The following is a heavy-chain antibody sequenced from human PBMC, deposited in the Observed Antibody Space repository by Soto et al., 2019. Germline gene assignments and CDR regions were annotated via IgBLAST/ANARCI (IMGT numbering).Heavy chain of an antibody. V-gene: IGHV1-69*01. CDR2: IIPIFGTA. CDR3: GRGGGRGIYYYGMDV. Sequence: QVQLVQSGAEVKKPGSSVKVSCKASGGTFSSYAISWVRQAPGQGLEWMGGIIPIFGTANYAQKFQGRVTITGDESRSTAYMELSSLRFEDTAVYYCGRGGGRGIYYYGMDVWGQGTTVTVSS. J-gene: IGHJ6*02. CDR1: GGTFSSYA. D-gene: IGHD3-16*01.